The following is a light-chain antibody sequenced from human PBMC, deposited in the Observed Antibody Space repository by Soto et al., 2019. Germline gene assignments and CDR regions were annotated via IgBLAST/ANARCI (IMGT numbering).Light chain of an antibody. J-gene: IGLJ1*01. V-gene: IGLV2-11*01. CDR2: DVT. CDR1: STDVGSYNY. Sequence: QSALTQPRSVSGSPGQSVTISCTGTSTDVGSYNYVSWFQHHPGKAPKLMIYDVTKRPSGVPARFSGSKSGNTASLTISGLQADDEAADFCCSYAGSNIVGVFGTGTKLTVL. CDR3: CSYAGSNIVGV.